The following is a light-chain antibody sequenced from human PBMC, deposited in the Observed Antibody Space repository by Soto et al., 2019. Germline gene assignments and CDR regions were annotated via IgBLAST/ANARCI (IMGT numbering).Light chain of an antibody. V-gene: IGKV3-11*01. CDR2: DAS. CDR3: QQRSNWPPLT. CDR1: QSVSNY. Sequence: EVVLTQSPATLSLSPGERATLSCRASQSVSNYLAWYQQTPGQAPRLLIYDASNRATGIPARFSGSGSGTDFTLTIGSLEPEDFAVYHCQQRSNWPPLTFGGWTKVDIK. J-gene: IGKJ4*02.